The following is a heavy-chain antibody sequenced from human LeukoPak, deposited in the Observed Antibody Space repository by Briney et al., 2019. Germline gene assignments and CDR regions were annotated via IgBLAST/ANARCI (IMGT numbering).Heavy chain of an antibody. CDR3: AREDIVVVPAATSETYYYYYGMDV. J-gene: IGHJ6*02. D-gene: IGHD2-2*01. CDR2: IYYSGST. Sequence: SETLSLTCTVSGGSISSYHWSWIRQPPGKGLEWIGYIYYSGSTNYNPSLKSRVTISVDTSKNQFSLKLSSVTAADTAVYYCAREDIVVVPAATSETYYYYYGMDVWGQGTTVTVSS. CDR1: GGSISSYH. V-gene: IGHV4-59*01.